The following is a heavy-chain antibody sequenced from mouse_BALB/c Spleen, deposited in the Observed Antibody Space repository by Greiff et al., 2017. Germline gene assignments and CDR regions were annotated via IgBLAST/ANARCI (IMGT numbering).Heavy chain of an antibody. CDR2: IYPGNGDT. J-gene: IGHJ3*01. Sequence: QVQLQQPGAELVKPGASVKMSCKASGYTFTSYNMHWVKQTPGQGLEWIGAIYPGNGDTSYNQKFKGKATLTADKSSSTAYMQLSSLTSEDSAVYYCAKGGSSSFAYWGQGTLVTVSA. D-gene: IGHD1-1*01. CDR1: GYTFTSYN. V-gene: IGHV1-12*01. CDR3: AKGGSSSFAY.